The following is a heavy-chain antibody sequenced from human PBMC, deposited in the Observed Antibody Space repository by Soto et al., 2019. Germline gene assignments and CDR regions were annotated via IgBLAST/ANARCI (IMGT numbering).Heavy chain of an antibody. CDR3: AKDPYGDSYYYYYYYMDV. D-gene: IGHD4-17*01. Sequence: PGGSLRLSCAASGFTFSSYGMHWVRQAPGKGLEWVAVISYDGSNKYYADSVKGRFTISRDNSKNTLYLQMNSLRAEDTAVYYCAKDPYGDSYYYYYYYMDVWGKGTTVTVSS. V-gene: IGHV3-30*18. CDR1: GFTFSSYG. J-gene: IGHJ6*03. CDR2: ISYDGSNK.